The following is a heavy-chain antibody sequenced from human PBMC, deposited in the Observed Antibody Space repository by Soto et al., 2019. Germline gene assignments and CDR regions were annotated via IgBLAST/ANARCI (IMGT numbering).Heavy chain of an antibody. J-gene: IGHJ3*02. CDR1: GYTLTELS. V-gene: IGHV1-24*01. D-gene: IGHD2-15*01. Sequence: GASVKVSCKVSGYTLTELSMHWVRQAPGKGLEWMGGFDPEDGETIYAQKFQGRVTMTEDTSTDTAYMELSSLRSEDTAVYYCATGRRSIVVVVAADASDIWGQGTMVTVSS. CDR2: FDPEDGET. CDR3: ATGRRSIVVVVAADASDI.